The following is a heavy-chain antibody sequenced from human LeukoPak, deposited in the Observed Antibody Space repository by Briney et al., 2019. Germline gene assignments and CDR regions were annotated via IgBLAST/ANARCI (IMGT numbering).Heavy chain of an antibody. D-gene: IGHD3-10*01. J-gene: IGHJ5*02. CDR2: FDPEDGET. V-gene: IGHV1-24*01. CDR1: GFTFSSYG. Sequence: GGSLRLSCAASGFTFSSYGMHWVRQAPGKGLEWMGRFDPEDGETIYAQKFRGRVTMTEDTSTDTAYMELSSLRSEDTAVYYCATAITMVRGVITKGANWFDPWGQGTLVTVSS. CDR3: ATAITMVRGVITKGANWFDP.